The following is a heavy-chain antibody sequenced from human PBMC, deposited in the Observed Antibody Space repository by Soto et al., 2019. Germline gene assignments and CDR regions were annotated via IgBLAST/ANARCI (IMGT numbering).Heavy chain of an antibody. V-gene: IGHV3-11*01. CDR2: ISASGGTI. CDR3: ARVWGHRGDF. CDR1: GISVSDYY. J-gene: IGHJ4*02. Sequence: QVHLVESGGGLVKPGGSLRLSCAASGISVSDYYMSWIRQAPGKGLEYITYISASGGTIAYADSVKGRFTISRDSATTSLSLQMNSLRAADTAVYYCARVWGHRGDFWGQGTMVTVSS. D-gene: IGHD3-16*01.